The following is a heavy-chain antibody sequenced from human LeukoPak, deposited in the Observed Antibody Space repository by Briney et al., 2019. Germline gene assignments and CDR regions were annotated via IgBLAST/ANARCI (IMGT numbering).Heavy chain of an antibody. Sequence: SETLSLTCAVSGGSISSSNWWSWARQPPGKGLEWIGEIYHSESTNYNPSLKSRVTISVDKSKNQFSLKLSSVTAADTAVYYCARDRRSLLYFDYWGQGTLVTVSS. CDR1: GGSISSSNW. V-gene: IGHV4-4*02. CDR3: ARDRRSLLYFDY. CDR2: IYHSEST. J-gene: IGHJ4*02. D-gene: IGHD1-26*01.